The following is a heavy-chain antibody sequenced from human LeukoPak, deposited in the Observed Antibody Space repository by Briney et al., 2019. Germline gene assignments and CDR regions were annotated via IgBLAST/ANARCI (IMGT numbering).Heavy chain of an antibody. CDR3: ARDNPSGYTYGHYYYYMDV. D-gene: IGHD5-18*01. CDR2: ISASGGST. V-gene: IGHV3-23*01. J-gene: IGHJ6*03. CDR1: GFTFSDYA. Sequence: PGGSLRLSCAASGFTFSDYAMTWVRQAPGKGLEWVSRISASGGSTDYADSVRGRFTISRDNSKNTLFLHMNSLRAEDTAVYYCARDNPSGYTYGHYYYYMDVWGKGTTVTVSS.